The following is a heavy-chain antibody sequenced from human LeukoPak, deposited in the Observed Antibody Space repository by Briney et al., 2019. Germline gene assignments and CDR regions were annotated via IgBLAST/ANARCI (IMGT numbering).Heavy chain of an antibody. D-gene: IGHD2-15*01. J-gene: IGHJ6*03. Sequence: AGGSLRPSCAASGFTFSSYAMSWVRQAPGKGLEWVSAISGSGGSTYYADSVKGRFTISRDNSKNTLYLQMNSLRAEDTAVYYCAKCGSGGSCYQYMDVWGKGTTVTVSS. CDR1: GFTFSSYA. V-gene: IGHV3-23*01. CDR2: ISGSGGST. CDR3: AKCGSGGSCYQYMDV.